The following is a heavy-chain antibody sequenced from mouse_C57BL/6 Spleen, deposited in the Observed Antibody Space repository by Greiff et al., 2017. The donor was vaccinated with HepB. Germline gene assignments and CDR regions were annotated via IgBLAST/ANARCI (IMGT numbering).Heavy chain of an antibody. D-gene: IGHD1-1*01. CDR3: ARGVITTVYFDY. Sequence: EVQLQQSGPELVKPGASVKISCKASGYTFTDYYMNWVKQSHGKSLEWIGDINPNNGGTSYNQKFKGKATLTVDKSSSPAYMELSSLTSEDSAVYYCARGVITTVYFDYWGQGTTLTVSS. CDR2: INPNNGGT. CDR1: GYTFTDYY. V-gene: IGHV1-26*01. J-gene: IGHJ2*01.